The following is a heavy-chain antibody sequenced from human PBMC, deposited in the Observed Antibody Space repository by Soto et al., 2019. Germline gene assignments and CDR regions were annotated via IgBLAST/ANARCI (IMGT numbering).Heavy chain of an antibody. D-gene: IGHD5-12*01. V-gene: IGHV3-30-3*01. J-gene: IGHJ4*02. CDR3: ARESDIVATSPTFDY. Sequence: QVQLVESGGGVVQPGRSLRLSCAASGFTFSSYAMHWVRQAPGKGLEWVAVISYDGSNKYYADSVKGRFTISRDNSKNTTYLQRNSLRAEDTAVYYCARESDIVATSPTFDYGGQGTLVTVSS. CDR1: GFTFSSYA. CDR2: ISYDGSNK.